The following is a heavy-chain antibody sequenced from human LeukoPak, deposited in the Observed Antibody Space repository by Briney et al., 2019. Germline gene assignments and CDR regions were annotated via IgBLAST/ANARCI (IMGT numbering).Heavy chain of an antibody. J-gene: IGHJ5*02. CDR1: GFTFGSHR. D-gene: IGHD1-26*01. Sequence: GGSLRLSCAASGFTFGSHRMHWVRQAPGKGLQWVSSISTTSSHVYYADSVMGRFTISRDNAQNSVYLQMNSLRAEDTAVYSCATLLLGPIRSSAQSESDLWGQGTLVTVSS. V-gene: IGHV3-21*01. CDR2: ISTTSSHV. CDR3: ATLLLGPIRSSAQSESDL.